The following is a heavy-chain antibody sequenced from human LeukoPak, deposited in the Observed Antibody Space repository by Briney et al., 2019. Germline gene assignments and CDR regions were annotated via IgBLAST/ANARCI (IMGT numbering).Heavy chain of an antibody. Sequence: PSGTLSLTCTVSGGSISSYYWSWIRQPAGKGLEWIGRIYTSGSTNYNPSLKSRVTMSVDTSKNQFSLKLSSVTAADTAVYYCAKFDPQLGMDVWGQGTTVTVSS. CDR1: GGSISSYY. V-gene: IGHV4-4*07. CDR3: AKFDPQLGMDV. CDR2: IYTSGST. J-gene: IGHJ6*02. D-gene: IGHD1-1*01.